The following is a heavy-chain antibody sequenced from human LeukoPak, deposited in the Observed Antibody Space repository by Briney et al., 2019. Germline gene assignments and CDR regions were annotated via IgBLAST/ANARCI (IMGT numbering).Heavy chain of an antibody. J-gene: IGHJ6*03. Sequence: GGSLRLSCAASGFTFNSYGMHWVRQAPGKGLEWVAFIRYDGSDKYYADSVKGRLTISRDNSKNTLYLQMSSLRAEDTAVYYCAKGSYYCSSSSCPQYYYYMDVWGKGTTVTISS. CDR2: IRYDGSDK. V-gene: IGHV3-30*02. CDR3: AKGSYYCSSSSCPQYYYYMDV. CDR1: GFTFNSYG. D-gene: IGHD2-2*01.